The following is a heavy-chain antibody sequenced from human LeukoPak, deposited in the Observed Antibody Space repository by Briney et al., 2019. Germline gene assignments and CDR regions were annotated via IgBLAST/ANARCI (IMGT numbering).Heavy chain of an antibody. V-gene: IGHV4-34*01. CDR2: INHSGST. CDR3: ARTSIYYDSSGYRS. J-gene: IGHJ5*02. CDR1: GGSFSGYY. Sequence: PSETLSLTCAVYGGSFSGYYWSWIRQPPGKGLEWIGEINHSGSTNYNPPLKSRVTVSVDTSKNQFSLKLSSVAAADTAVYYCARTSIYYDSSGYRSWGQGTLVTVSS. D-gene: IGHD3-22*01.